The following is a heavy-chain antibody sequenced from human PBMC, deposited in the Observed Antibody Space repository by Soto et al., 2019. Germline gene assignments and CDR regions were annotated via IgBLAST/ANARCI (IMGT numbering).Heavy chain of an antibody. CDR3: ARDFYGDHGDY. J-gene: IGHJ4*02. CDR2: ISSSSTI. CDR1: GFTFSSYS. V-gene: IGHV3-48*01. D-gene: IGHD4-17*01. Sequence: GGSLRLSCAASGFTFSSYSMNWVRQAPGKGLEWVSYISSSSTIYYADSVKGRFTISRDNAKNSLYLQMNSLRAEDTAVYYCARDFYGDHGDYWGQGTLVTVSS.